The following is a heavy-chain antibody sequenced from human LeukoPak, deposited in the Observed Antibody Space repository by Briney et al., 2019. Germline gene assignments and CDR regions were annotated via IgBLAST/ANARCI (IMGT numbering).Heavy chain of an antibody. D-gene: IGHD1-14*01. J-gene: IGHJ4*02. CDR2: LNSDGSTT. CDR1: GFTFSSYW. Sequence: PGGSLRLSCAASGFTFSSYWMHWVRQAPGKGLVWVSRLNSDGSTTNYADSVKGRFTISRDNAKNTVYLQMNSLRSGDTAVYYCARGMSGGTGLDYWGQGTLVTVSS. CDR3: ARGMSGGTGLDY. V-gene: IGHV3-74*01.